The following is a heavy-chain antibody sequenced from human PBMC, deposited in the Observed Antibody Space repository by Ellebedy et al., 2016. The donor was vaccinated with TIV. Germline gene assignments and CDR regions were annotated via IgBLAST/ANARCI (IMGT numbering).Heavy chain of an antibody. V-gene: IGHV1-46*01. Sequence: AASVKVSCKVSGYTFTSYSVHWVRQAPGQGLEWMGIIDPSGGSTFYAQKFQGRVTMTSDTSTRTVYLEVSSLRSDDTAVYYCARLAWFFDYWGQGTLVTVSS. CDR1: GYTFTSYS. J-gene: IGHJ4*02. CDR3: ARLAWFFDY. CDR2: IDPSGGST. D-gene: IGHD3-22*01.